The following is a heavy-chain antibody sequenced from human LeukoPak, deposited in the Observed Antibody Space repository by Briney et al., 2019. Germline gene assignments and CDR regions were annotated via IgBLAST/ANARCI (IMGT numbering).Heavy chain of an antibody. J-gene: IGHJ4*02. CDR1: GYSFTNYW. D-gene: IGHD1-26*01. V-gene: IGHV5-51*01. Sequence: ESLKISCKGSGYSFTNYWIGWVRQMPGKGLEWMGIIYPGDSDTSYIPSFQGQVTISADKSINTAYLQWSSLKASDTAMYYCARRVDSYWFFDYWGQGTLVTVSS. CDR3: ARRVDSYWFFDY. CDR2: IYPGDSDT.